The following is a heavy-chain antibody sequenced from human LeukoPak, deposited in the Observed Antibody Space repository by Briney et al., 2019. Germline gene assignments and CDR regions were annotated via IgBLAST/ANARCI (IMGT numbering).Heavy chain of an antibody. Sequence: SETLSLTCAVYGGSFSGYYWSWIRQHPGKGLEWIGYIYYSGSTYYNPSLKSRVTISVDTSKNQFSLKLSSVTAADTAVYYCASGSAIPLRWGQGTLVTVSS. J-gene: IGHJ4*02. D-gene: IGHD5-18*01. V-gene: IGHV4-31*11. CDR3: ASGSAIPLR. CDR1: GGSFSGYY. CDR2: IYYSGST.